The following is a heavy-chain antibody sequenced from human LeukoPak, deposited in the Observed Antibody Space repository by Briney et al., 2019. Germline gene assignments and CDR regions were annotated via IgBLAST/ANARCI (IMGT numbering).Heavy chain of an antibody. J-gene: IGHJ4*02. CDR3: AGPKSLYCSGGSCYGGPFDY. Sequence: PSETLSLTCSVSGGSISSYGYYWGWIRQPPGKGLEWIANIYYSGNTYYNPSLKSRVTISVDTSKNQFSLKLSSVTAPDTAVYYCAGPKSLYCSGGSCYGGPFDYWGQGTLVTVSS. CDR1: GGSISSYGYY. CDR2: IYYSGNT. V-gene: IGHV4-39*01. D-gene: IGHD2-15*01.